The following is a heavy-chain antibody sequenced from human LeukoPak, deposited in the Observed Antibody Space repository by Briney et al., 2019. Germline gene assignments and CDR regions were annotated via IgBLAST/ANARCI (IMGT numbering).Heavy chain of an antibody. CDR3: ASWRGYRGYDYGFDY. D-gene: IGHD5-12*01. V-gene: IGHV4-39*07. CDR2: IFYSGALFSRGDT. Sequence: SETLSLTCNVSGDAVINNHYYWGWIRQSPGKGLEWIAHIFYSGALFSRGDTYYNPSLKSRVTISVDTSKNQFSLKVRSVTAADTAVYYCASWRGYRGYDYGFDYWGQGTLVSVSS. CDR1: GDAVINNHYY. J-gene: IGHJ4*02.